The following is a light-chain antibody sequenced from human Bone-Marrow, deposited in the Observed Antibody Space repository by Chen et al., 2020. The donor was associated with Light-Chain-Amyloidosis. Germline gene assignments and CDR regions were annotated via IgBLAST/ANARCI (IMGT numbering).Light chain of an antibody. Sequence: QSVLTQPPSVSGAPGQRVTISCTGSSSNIGAGYDVHWYQQLPGTAPKLLIYGNSNRPSGVPDRLSGSKSGTSASLAITGLQAEDEADYYCQSYDSSSVVFGGGTKLTVL. V-gene: IGLV1-40*01. J-gene: IGLJ2*01. CDR1: SSNIGAGYD. CDR3: QSYDSSSVV. CDR2: GNS.